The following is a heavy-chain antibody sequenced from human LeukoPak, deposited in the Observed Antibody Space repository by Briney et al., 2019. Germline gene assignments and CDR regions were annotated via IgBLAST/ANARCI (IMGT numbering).Heavy chain of an antibody. V-gene: IGHV3-23*01. CDR2: GRGGRSTT. Sequence: GSLSLSCAASVFTFSNYAMSWVRQAAGKGLEWVCSGRGGRSTTYYADSVKGRFTISRDNSNNMLFLQMNSLRAEDTAVYHCAKDRAYSTKWCSGDCWGQGTLVTVPS. D-gene: IGHD2-2*01. CDR1: VFTFSNYA. CDR3: AKDRAYSTKWCSGDC. J-gene: IGHJ4*02.